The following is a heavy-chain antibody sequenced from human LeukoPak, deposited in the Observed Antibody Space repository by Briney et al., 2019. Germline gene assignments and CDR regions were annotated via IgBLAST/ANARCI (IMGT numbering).Heavy chain of an antibody. V-gene: IGHV3-33*01. D-gene: IGHD3-16*01. Sequence: GRSLRLSCAASGFRFSDYGIHWLRQAPGKGLEWVAVIWFDGTETHYGDSVQGRFNISRDNSKNTVYLHMNRLRVEDTAVYYCAEVGEFATFANNLDWYFDLWGRGTLVIVSS. CDR1: GFRFSDYG. CDR3: AEVGEFATFANNLDWYFDL. CDR2: IWFDGTET. J-gene: IGHJ2*01.